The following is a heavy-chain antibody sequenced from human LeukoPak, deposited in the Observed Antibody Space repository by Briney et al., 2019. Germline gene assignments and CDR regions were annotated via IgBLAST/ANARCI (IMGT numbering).Heavy chain of an antibody. CDR3: ARRNRGVGTSPDY. CDR2: MCYTGNT. V-gene: IGHV4-39*01. D-gene: IGHD1-1*01. Sequence: PSETLSLTCTVSGGSISSSSYYWDWIRQPPGKGLEWIGTMCYTGNTYYNPSLTNRVTTSVDTSKNQFSLRLTSVTAADTAVYYCARRNRGVGTSPDYWGQGTLVTVSS. CDR1: GGSISSSSYY. J-gene: IGHJ4*02.